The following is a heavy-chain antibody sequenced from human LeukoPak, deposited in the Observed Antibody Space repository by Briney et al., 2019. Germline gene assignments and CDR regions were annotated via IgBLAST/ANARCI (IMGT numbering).Heavy chain of an antibody. CDR2: ITSDGSST. J-gene: IGHJ6*02. V-gene: IGHV3-74*01. Sequence: GGSLRLSCAASGFTFSDYWMHWVRQAPGKGLVWVSRITSDGSSTSYADSVKGRFTISRDNSKNTLYLQMNSLRAEDTAVYYCARDPYSSGWYAGYYYYGMDVWGQGTTVTVSS. D-gene: IGHD6-19*01. CDR3: ARDPYSSGWYAGYYYYGMDV. CDR1: GFTFSDYW.